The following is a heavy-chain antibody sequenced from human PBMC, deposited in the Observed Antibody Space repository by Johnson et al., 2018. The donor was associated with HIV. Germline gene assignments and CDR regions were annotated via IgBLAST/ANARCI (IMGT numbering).Heavy chain of an antibody. CDR3: ATSTASDAFDI. V-gene: IGHV3-23*04. CDR2: ISGSGGRT. CDR1: GFTFSSYA. Sequence: VQLVESGGVVVQPGGSLRLSCAASGFTFSSYAMSWVRQAPGRGLEWVSAISGSGGRTYYADSVKGRFTISRDNSKNTLYLQMNSLRAEDTAVYYCATSTASDAFDIWGQGTMVTVSS. J-gene: IGHJ3*02. D-gene: IGHD1-1*01.